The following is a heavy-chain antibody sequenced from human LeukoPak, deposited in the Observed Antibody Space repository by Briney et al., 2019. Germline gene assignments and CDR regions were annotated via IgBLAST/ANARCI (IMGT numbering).Heavy chain of an antibody. Sequence: SVKVSCKASGGTFSSYAISWVRQAPGQGLEWMGGIIPISGTANYAQKFQGRVTITADESTSTAYMELSSLRSEDTAVYYCASLGSITIFGVVTTDAFDIWGQGTMVTVSS. J-gene: IGHJ3*02. D-gene: IGHD3-3*01. V-gene: IGHV1-69*01. CDR3: ASLGSITIFGVVTTDAFDI. CDR1: GGTFSSYA. CDR2: IIPISGTA.